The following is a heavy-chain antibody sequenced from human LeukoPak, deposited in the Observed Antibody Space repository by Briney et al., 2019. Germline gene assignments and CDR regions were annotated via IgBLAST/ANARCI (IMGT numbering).Heavy chain of an antibody. CDR3: ARLQYFLESSAYDPAAGDAFDV. Sequence: SETLSLTCTVSGGSISSGGYYWSWIRQPPGKGLEWIGYIYYSGSTYYNPSLKSRVTISVDTSKNQFSLKLSSVTAADTAVYYCARLQYFLESSAYDPAAGDAFDVWGQGTVVTVSS. CDR2: IYYSGST. CDR1: GGSISSGGYY. J-gene: IGHJ3*01. V-gene: IGHV4-31*03. D-gene: IGHD3-22*01.